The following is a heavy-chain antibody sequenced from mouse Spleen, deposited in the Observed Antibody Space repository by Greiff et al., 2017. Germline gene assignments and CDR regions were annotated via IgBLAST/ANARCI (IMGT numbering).Heavy chain of an antibody. Sequence: QVQLKESGAELAKPGASVKLSCKASGYTFTSYWMHWVKQRPGQGLEWIGYINPSSGYTKYNQKFKDKATLTADKSSSTAYMQLSSLTYEDSAVYYCARWNWDWYFDVWGTGTTVTVSS. J-gene: IGHJ1*03. CDR3: ARWNWDWYFDV. CDR1: GYTFTSYW. D-gene: IGHD4-1*01. V-gene: IGHV1-7*01. CDR2: INPSSGYT.